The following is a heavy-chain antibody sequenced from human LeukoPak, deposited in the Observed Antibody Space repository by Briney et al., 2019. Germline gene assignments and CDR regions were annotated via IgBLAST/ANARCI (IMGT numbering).Heavy chain of an antibody. J-gene: IGHJ4*02. CDR1: GSTVSSNY. CDR3: ATGGAGATWPLFIDY. CDR2: ISTSNSYI. V-gene: IGHV3-21*01. Sequence: GGSLRLSCAASGSTVSSNYMNWVRQAPGKGLEWVSFISTSNSYIFHADSMKGRFTISRDNAKNSLFLQMNSLRAEDTAVYYCATGGAGATWPLFIDYWGQGTLVTVSS. D-gene: IGHD1-26*01.